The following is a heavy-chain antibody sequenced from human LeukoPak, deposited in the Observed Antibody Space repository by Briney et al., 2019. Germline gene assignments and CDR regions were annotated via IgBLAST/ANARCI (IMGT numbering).Heavy chain of an antibody. CDR1: GFTVSSNY. D-gene: IGHD6-13*01. CDR3: ARDPQYSSSWNFDY. CDR2: IYSGGST. J-gene: IGHJ4*02. V-gene: IGHV3-66*02. Sequence: GGSLRLSCAASGFTVSSNYMSWVRQAQGKGLEWVSVIYSGGSTYYADSVKGRFTISRDNSKNTLYLQMNSLRAEDTAVYYCARDPQYSSSWNFDYWGQGTLVTVSS.